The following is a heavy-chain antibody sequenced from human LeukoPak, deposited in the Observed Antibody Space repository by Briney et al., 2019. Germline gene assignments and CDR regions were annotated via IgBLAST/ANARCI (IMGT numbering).Heavy chain of an antibody. J-gene: IGHJ4*02. CDR3: ARAVGYSGCRLFDY. D-gene: IGHD1-26*01. Sequence: SETLSLTCAVYGWSFSGYYWSWIRQPPGKGLEWIGEINHSGSTNYNPSLKSRVTISVDTSKNKFSLKLRSVTAADTAVYYCARAVGYSGCRLFDYWGQGTLVTVSS. V-gene: IGHV4-34*01. CDR1: GWSFSGYY. CDR2: INHSGST.